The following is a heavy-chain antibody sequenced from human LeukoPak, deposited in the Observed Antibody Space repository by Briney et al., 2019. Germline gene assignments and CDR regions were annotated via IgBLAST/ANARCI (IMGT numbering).Heavy chain of an antibody. CDR2: IYDSGST. CDR3: ARDPSYCSSTSCYGYMDV. D-gene: IGHD2-2*01. V-gene: IGHV4-59*01. J-gene: IGHJ6*03. Sequence: PSETLSLTCTVSGGSISGFHWSWIRQPPGKRLEWIGYIYDSGSTNYNPSLKSRVTISVDTSKKQFSLKMSSVTAADTAVYYCARDPSYCSSTSCYGYMDVWGKGTTVTVSS. CDR1: GGSISGFH.